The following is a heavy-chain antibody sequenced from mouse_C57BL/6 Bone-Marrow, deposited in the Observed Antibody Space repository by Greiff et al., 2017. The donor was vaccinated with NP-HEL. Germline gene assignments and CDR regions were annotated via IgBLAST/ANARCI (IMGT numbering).Heavy chain of an antibody. Sequence: DVKLVESGGGLVKPGGSLKLSCAASGFTFSSYAMSWVRQTPEKRLEWVATISDGGSYTYYPDNVKGRFTISRDNAKNNLYLQMSHLKSEDTAMYYCARVDGNYGRDYWGQGTTLTVSS. J-gene: IGHJ2*01. CDR1: GFTFSSYA. CDR3: ARVDGNYGRDY. CDR2: ISDGGSYT. D-gene: IGHD1-1*02. V-gene: IGHV5-4*03.